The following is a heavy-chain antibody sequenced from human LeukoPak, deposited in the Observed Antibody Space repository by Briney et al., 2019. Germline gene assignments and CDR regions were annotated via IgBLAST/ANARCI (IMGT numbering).Heavy chain of an antibody. D-gene: IGHD3-3*01. CDR3: LRFLEWVFYYYYMDV. J-gene: IGHJ6*03. Sequence: SVKVSCKASGGTFSSYAISWVRQAPGQGLEWMGGIIPIFGTANYAQKFQGRVTITADESTSTAYMELSSLRSEDMAVYYFLRFLEWVFYYYYMDVWGKGTTVTVSS. CDR1: GGTFSSYA. CDR2: IIPIFGTA. V-gene: IGHV1-69*01.